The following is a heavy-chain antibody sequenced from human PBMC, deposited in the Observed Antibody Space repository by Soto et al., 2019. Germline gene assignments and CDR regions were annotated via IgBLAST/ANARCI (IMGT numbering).Heavy chain of an antibody. CDR2: IKADGSS. J-gene: IGHJ6*02. Sequence: EVQLVESGGGLVQPGGSLRLSCAASGFTFSSYWMHWVRQAPGKGLVWISRIKADGSSYYADYVRGRFTISRDNAKNTLYLQMNSLRDEDTAVYYCARGIRNYYGTDVWGQGTTVSVSS. CDR3: ARGIRNYYGTDV. CDR1: GFTFSSYW. D-gene: IGHD5-18*01. V-gene: IGHV3-74*01.